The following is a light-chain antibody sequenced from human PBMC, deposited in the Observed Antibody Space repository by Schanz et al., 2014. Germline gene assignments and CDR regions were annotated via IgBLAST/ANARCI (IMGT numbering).Light chain of an antibody. V-gene: IGKV4-1*01. CDR3: QQYYGLPLT. Sequence: DIVMTQSPDSLAASLGERATINCKSSQTVVYFSHNKNSLAWYQQKPGQPPKLLIYWAFTRESGVPDRFSGSGSGTDFTLTISSLQAEDVAVYYCQQYYGLPLTFGGGTKVEIK. CDR1: QTVVYFSHNKNS. J-gene: IGKJ4*01. CDR2: WAF.